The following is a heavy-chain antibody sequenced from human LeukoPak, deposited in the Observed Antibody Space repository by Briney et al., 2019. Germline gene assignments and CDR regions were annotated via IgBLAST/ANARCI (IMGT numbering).Heavy chain of an antibody. CDR3: ARAIEAGCSGGSCYSYYYYMDV. CDR1: GGTFSSYA. D-gene: IGHD2-15*01. CDR2: IIPIFGTA. V-gene: IGHV1-69*05. Sequence: SVKVSCKASGGTFSSYAISWVRQAPGQGLEWMGGIIPIFGTANYAQKFQGRVTITTDESTSTAYMELSSLRSEDTAVYYYARAIEAGCSGGSCYSYYYYMDVWGKGTTVTVSS. J-gene: IGHJ6*03.